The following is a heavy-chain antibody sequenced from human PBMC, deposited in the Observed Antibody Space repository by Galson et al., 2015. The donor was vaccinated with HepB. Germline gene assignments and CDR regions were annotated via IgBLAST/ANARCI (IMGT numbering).Heavy chain of an antibody. CDR3: TVGFFSSTNY. D-gene: IGHD3-3*01. V-gene: IGHV3-66*02. CDR2: IYSSGST. CDR1: GFNVNINY. J-gene: IGHJ4*02. Sequence: SLRLSCAASGFNVNINYVVWVRQAPGKGLEWVSVIYSSGSTYYAASVKGRFTISRDDSRNTLYLQMDSLKPEDTAVYYCTVGFFSSTNYWGQGAQVTVSS.